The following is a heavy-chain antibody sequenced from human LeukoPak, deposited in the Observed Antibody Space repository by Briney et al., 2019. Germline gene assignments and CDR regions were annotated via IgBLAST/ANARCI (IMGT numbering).Heavy chain of an antibody. V-gene: IGHV3-30*18. CDR3: AKEGTRSHSQWAFDF. Sequence: GGSLRLSCAGSGSIFRNYGMHRVRQAPGQGLEWVAVISDGGTHLYYADSVKGRFTISRDNSESTMYLQMNSLRVEDTAVYYCAKEGTRSHSQWAFDFWGQGTMVTVSS. J-gene: IGHJ3*01. CDR1: GSIFRNYG. D-gene: IGHD6-19*01. CDR2: ISDGGTHL.